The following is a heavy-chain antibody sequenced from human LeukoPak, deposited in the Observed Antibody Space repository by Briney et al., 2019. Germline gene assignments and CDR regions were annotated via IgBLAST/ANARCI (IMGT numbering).Heavy chain of an antibody. CDR2: IYYTGST. Sequence: PSETLSLTCTVSNGSISNYYWNWIRQAPGKGLEWIGYIYYTGSTNENPSLKSRVTMSVDTSKNQFSLNLKSVTPEDTAVYYCARNLIPEQLVLNFWGQGILVTVSS. CDR3: ARNLIPEQLVLNF. D-gene: IGHD6-13*01. V-gene: IGHV4-59*01. CDR1: NGSISNYY. J-gene: IGHJ4*02.